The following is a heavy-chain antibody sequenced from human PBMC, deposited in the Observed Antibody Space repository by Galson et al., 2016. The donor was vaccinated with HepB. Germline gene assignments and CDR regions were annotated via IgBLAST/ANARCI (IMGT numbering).Heavy chain of an antibody. CDR1: GGSFSGYY. V-gene: IGHV4-34*01. J-gene: IGHJ4*02. D-gene: IGHD2-15*01. Sequence: ETLSLTCAVYGGSFSGYYWSWIRQPPGKGLEWIGEINHSGSTNYNPSLKSRVTIPVDTSKNQFSLKLSSVTAADTAVYYCARGRGRTYYFDYWGQGTLVTVSS. CDR3: ARGRGRTYYFDY. CDR2: INHSGST.